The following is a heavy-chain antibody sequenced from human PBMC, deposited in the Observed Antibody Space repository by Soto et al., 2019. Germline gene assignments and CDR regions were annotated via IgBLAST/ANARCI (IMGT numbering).Heavy chain of an antibody. V-gene: IGHV3-74*01. J-gene: IGHJ4*02. CDR1: GFTFSSDW. CDR3: ARGRSGLFGGDF. D-gene: IGHD3-3*01. CDR2: INGDGSST. Sequence: EVQLVESGGGLVQPGGSLRLSCAASGFTFSSDWMHWVRQAPGKGLVWVSRINGDGSSTHYADSVKGRFTISRDNAKNTLYLQMNSLRAEDTALYYCARGRSGLFGGDFWGQGTPVTVSP.